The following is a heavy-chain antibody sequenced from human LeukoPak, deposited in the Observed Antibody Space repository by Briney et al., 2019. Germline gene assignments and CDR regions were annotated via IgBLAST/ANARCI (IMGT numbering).Heavy chain of an antibody. D-gene: IGHD3-3*01. Sequence: ASVKVSCKASGYTFTSYDINWVRQATGQGLEWMGWTNPNSGNTGYAQKFQGRVTMTRNTSISTAYMELSSLRSEDTAVYYCARGDRITIFGVVISHRDAFDIWGQGTMVTVSS. J-gene: IGHJ3*02. CDR3: ARGDRITIFGVVISHRDAFDI. V-gene: IGHV1-8*01. CDR2: TNPNSGNT. CDR1: GYTFTSYD.